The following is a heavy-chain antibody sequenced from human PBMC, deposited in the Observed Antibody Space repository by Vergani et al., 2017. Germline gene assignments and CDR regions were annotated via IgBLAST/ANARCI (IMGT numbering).Heavy chain of an antibody. CDR1: GFTFSSYG. CDR3: ARSDYDSRRDYYYYYGMDV. CDR2: IWYDGSNK. Sequence: QVQLVESGGGLVKPGGSLRLSCAASGFTFSSYGMHWVRQAPGKGLEWVAVIWYDGSNKYYADSVKGRFTISRDNSKNTLYLQMNSLRAEDTAVYYCARSDYDSRRDYYYYYGMDVWGQGTTVTVSS. V-gene: IGHV3-33*01. J-gene: IGHJ6*02. D-gene: IGHD3-3*01.